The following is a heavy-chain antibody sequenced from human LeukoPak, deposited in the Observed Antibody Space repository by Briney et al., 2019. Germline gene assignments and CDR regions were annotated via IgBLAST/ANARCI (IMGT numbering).Heavy chain of an antibody. J-gene: IGHJ4*02. V-gene: IGHV3-23*01. CDR2: ISDSGSIT. CDR3: AKDARRTSGWYFFDY. D-gene: IGHD6-19*01. CDR1: GFAFSSQA. Sequence: PGGSLRPSCAASGFAFSSQAMGWVRQAPGKGLEWVSVISDSGSITYYADSVKGRFTISRDNSKNTLFLQMSSLRAEDTAVYYCAKDARRTSGWYFFDYWGRGTLVTVSS.